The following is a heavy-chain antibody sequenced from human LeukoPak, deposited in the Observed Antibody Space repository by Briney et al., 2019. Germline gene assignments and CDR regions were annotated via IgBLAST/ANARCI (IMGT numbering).Heavy chain of an antibody. CDR1: GFTFTSSA. J-gene: IGHJ4*02. V-gene: IGHV3-23*01. Sequence: PGGSLRLSCAASGFTFTSSAMSWVRQAPGKGLEWVSVISGSGHSTDYADSVKGRFTISRDNSKNTLYLQMNSLRAEDTAVYYCARGGPAAGRFDYWGQGTLVTVSS. CDR2: ISGSGHST. D-gene: IGHD6-13*01. CDR3: ARGGPAAGRFDY.